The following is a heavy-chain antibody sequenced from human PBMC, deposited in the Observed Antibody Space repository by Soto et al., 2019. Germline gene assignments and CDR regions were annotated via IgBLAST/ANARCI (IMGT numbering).Heavy chain of an antibody. CDR1: GGSVSSGSYY. V-gene: IGHV4-61*01. CDR2: IYYSGST. Sequence: SETLSLTCTVSGGSVSSGSYYWSWIRQPPGKGLEWIGYIYYSGSTNYNPSLKSRVTISVDTSKNQFSLKLSSVTAADTAVYYFARDPVSGNKGPYYWGQGTLVTVSS. CDR3: ARDPVSGNKGPYY. D-gene: IGHD1-26*01. J-gene: IGHJ4*02.